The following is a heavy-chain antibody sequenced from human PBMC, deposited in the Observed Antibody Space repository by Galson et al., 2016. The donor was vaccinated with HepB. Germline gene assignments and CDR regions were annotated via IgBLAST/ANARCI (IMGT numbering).Heavy chain of an antibody. Sequence: SVKVSCKASGYTFSRFGITWVRQAPGQGLEWMGWISVQNGKIAYAQKFQGRVTMNTDTYTSTAYMELRSLRSDDTAVYYCARVERSYYDSSAYWSCPGSYWGQGTLVTVSS. CDR3: ARVERSYYDSSAYWSCPGSY. CDR1: GYTFSRFG. V-gene: IGHV1-18*04. CDR2: ISVQNGKI. D-gene: IGHD3-22*01. J-gene: IGHJ4*02.